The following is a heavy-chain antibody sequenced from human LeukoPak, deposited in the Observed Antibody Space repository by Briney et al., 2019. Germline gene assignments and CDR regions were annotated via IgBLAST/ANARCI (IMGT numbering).Heavy chain of an antibody. CDR1: GFTFSSHA. D-gene: IGHD3-3*01. V-gene: IGHV3-23*01. CDR2: IYESGQTT. Sequence: GGSLRLSCVGSGFTFSSHAMSWVRQAPEKGLEWVSGIYESGQTTHYADSVKGRFTISRDNSKNTLYLQMNSLRAEDTAVYYCAKDLWPLLEWLLLFDYWGQGTLVTVSS. J-gene: IGHJ4*02. CDR3: AKDLWPLLEWLLLFDY.